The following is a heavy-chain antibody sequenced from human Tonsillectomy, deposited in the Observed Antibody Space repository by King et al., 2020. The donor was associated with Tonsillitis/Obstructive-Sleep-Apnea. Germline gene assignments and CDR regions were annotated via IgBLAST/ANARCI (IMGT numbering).Heavy chain of an antibody. CDR3: ARDMDIVVVPAVSDAFDI. CDR1: GFTFSSYA. CDR2: ISYDGSNK. D-gene: IGHD2-2*03. J-gene: IGHJ3*02. Sequence: VQLVESGGGVVQPGRSLRLSCAASGFTFSSYAMHWVRQAPGKGLEWVAVISYDGSNKYYADSVKGRFTISRDNSKNTLYLQMNSLRAEDTAVYYCARDMDIVVVPAVSDAFDIWGQGTMVTVSS. V-gene: IGHV3-30*04.